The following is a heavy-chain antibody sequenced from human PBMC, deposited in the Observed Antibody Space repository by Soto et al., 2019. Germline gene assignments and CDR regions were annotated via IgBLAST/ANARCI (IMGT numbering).Heavy chain of an antibody. Sequence: QVQLVQSGAEVKKPGSSVKVSCKASGGTFSSYAISWVRQAPGQGLEWMGGIIPIFGTANYAQKFQGRVTSTADESKSAAYMELSSLRCEGTAVYYCARGGETTGGVDSFDYGGQGTLVTVSS. D-gene: IGHD3-10*01. CDR2: IIPIFGTA. CDR1: GGTFSSYA. J-gene: IGHJ4*02. CDR3: ARGGETTGGVDSFDY. V-gene: IGHV1-69*12.